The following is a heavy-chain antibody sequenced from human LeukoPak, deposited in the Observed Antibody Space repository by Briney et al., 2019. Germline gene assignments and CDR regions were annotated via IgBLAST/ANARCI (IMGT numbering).Heavy chain of an antibody. CDR2: INGGGVNT. CDR1: GFTFSSYA. CDR3: AKDLYSNYGPADY. J-gene: IGHJ4*02. D-gene: IGHD4-11*01. V-gene: IGHV3-23*01. Sequence: GGSLRLSCAASGFTFSSYAMSWVRQAPGKGLEWVSTINGGGVNTHYADSVGGRFTISRDNSKNTLFLQMNSLRDEDTAVYYCAKDLYSNYGPADYWGQGDLVTVSS.